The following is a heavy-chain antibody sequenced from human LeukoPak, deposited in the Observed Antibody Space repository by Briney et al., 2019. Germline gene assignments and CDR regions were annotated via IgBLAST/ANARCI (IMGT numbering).Heavy chain of an antibody. Sequence: GTLSLTCDVSGGXISSTNWWTWVRQAPGKGLEWVSTINTGDITFYANSVKGRFTISRDNSKNALFLQMNSLRAEDTAIYYCVKGGFTYYDDWGQGTLVTVSS. V-gene: IGHV3-53*01. CDR3: VKGGFTYYDD. J-gene: IGHJ4*02. CDR1: GGXISSTNW. D-gene: IGHD3-22*01. CDR2: INTGDIT.